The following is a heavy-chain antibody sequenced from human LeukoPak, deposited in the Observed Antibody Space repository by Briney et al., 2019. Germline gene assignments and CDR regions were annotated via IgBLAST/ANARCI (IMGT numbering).Heavy chain of an antibody. V-gene: IGHV3-30*02. D-gene: IGHD6-13*01. CDR3: AKDFSVRIIAAGFDY. CDR1: GFTFSSYG. CDR2: IRYDGSNK. Sequence: GGSLRLSCAASGFTFSSYGMHWVRQAPGKGLEWVAFIRYDGSNKYYADSVKGRFTISRDNSKNTLYLQMNSLRAEDTAVYYCAKDFSVRIIAAGFDYWGHGTLVTVSS. J-gene: IGHJ4*01.